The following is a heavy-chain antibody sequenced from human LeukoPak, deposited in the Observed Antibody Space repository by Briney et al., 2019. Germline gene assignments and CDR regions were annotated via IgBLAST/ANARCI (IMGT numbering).Heavy chain of an antibody. D-gene: IGHD3-16*01. J-gene: IGHJ4*02. V-gene: IGHV3-23*01. CDR2: IDGNGAKT. CDR1: GFAFHTYG. Sequence: GGSLRLSCAASGFAFHTYGMSWVRQAPGKGLEWVSAIDGNGAKTFYADPVKGRFTILRDNSKNTLYLQMSILRAEDTAVYYCAKDKSWGFDYWGEGTLVTVSS. CDR3: AKDKSWGFDY.